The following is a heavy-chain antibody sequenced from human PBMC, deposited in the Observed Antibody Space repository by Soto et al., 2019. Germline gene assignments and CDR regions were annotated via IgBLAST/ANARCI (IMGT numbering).Heavy chain of an antibody. V-gene: IGHV3-23*01. J-gene: IGHJ6*02. CDR2: ISGSGGST. CDR3: ANALIVVVSPSGVYGMDV. D-gene: IGHD3-22*01. CDR1: GFTFSSYA. Sequence: GGSLRLSCAASGFTFSSYAMSWVRQAPGKGLEWVSAISGSGGSTYYADSVKGRFTISRDNSKNTLYLQMNSLRAEDTAVYYCANALIVVVSPSGVYGMDVWGQGTTVTVSS.